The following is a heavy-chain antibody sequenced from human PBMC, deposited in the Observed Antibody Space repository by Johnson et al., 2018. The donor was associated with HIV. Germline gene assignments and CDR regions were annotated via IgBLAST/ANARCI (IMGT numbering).Heavy chain of an antibody. CDR1: GFTFSSYA. Sequence: MLLVESGGGLVKPGGSLRLSCAASGFTFSSYAMNWVRQAPGKGLKWVSSISGSGGSTYYADSVKGRFTISRDNSKNTLYLQMNSLRADDTAVYYCAKDPSTVTTFYAFDIWGQGTMVTVSS. D-gene: IGHD4-17*01. CDR3: AKDPSTVTTFYAFDI. CDR2: ISGSGGST. V-gene: IGHV3-23*04. J-gene: IGHJ3*02.